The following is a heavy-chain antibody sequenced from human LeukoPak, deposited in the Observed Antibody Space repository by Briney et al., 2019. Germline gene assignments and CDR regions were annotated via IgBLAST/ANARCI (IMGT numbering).Heavy chain of an antibody. CDR2: IIPIFGTA. V-gene: IGHV1-69*05. CDR1: GGTFSGYA. D-gene: IGHD3-3*01. Sequence: GASVKVSCKASGGTFSGYAISWVRQAPGQGLEWMGGIIPIFGTANYAQKFQGRVTITTDESTSTAYMELSSLRSEDTAVYYCARVGIDYDFWSGYYKINWFDPWGQGTLVTVSS. CDR3: ARVGIDYDFWSGYYKINWFDP. J-gene: IGHJ5*02.